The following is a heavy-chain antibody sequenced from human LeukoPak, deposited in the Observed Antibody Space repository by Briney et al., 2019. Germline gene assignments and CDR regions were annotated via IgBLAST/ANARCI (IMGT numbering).Heavy chain of an antibody. CDR3: ARQYYYGSGSTFDP. V-gene: IGHV4-4*09. D-gene: IGHD3-10*01. Sequence: PSETLSLTCTVSGDSISSYYWSWLRQPPGKGLEWIGYIYTSGSTNYNPSLKSRVTISVDTSKNQFSLKLSSVTAADTAVYYCARQYYYGSGSTFDPWGQGTLVTVSS. CDR2: IYTSGST. J-gene: IGHJ5*02. CDR1: GDSISSYY.